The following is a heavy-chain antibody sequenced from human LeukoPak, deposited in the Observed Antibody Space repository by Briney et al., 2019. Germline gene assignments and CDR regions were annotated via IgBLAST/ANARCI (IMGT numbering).Heavy chain of an antibody. CDR3: ARENLAAAADY. D-gene: IGHD6-25*01. J-gene: IGHJ4*02. Sequence: PGGSLRLSCVASGFPFSGYWMTWVRQAPGKGLVWVSRIRGDGSMTNYADSVKGRFTISRDNAKNTLYLQMNSLRLEDTAVYYCARENLAAAADYWGQGTVVTVSS. V-gene: IGHV3-74*01. CDR2: IRGDGSMT. CDR1: GFPFSGYW.